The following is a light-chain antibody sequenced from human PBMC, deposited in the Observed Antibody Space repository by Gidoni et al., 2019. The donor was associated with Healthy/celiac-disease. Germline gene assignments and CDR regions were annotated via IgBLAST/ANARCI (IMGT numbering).Light chain of an antibody. CDR2: GAS. J-gene: IGKJ2*01. V-gene: IGKV3-20*01. CDR3: QQYGSSPPYT. CDR1: QSVSSNY. Sequence: IVLMQYPGTLSLSPGERATLSCRASQSVSSNYLAWYQQKPGQAPRLLIYGASSRPTSIPDRISGSGSGTDFPLTISRLEPEDLAVYCCQQYGSSPPYTFGQGTKLEIK.